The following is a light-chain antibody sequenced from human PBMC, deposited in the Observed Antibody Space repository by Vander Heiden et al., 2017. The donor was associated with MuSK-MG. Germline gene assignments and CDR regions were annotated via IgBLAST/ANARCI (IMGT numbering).Light chain of an antibody. J-gene: IGKJ3*01. V-gene: IGKV1-39*01. CDR1: ENINNY. Sequence: DIQMTQSPLSLSASVGDRVTLTCRASENINNYLNWYQQRPGKAPKLLIFAASRLEIGVPSRFSGSGCGRDFTLTITSRQPEDFAAYYCHHNDSSPMFTFGHGTKVDIK. CDR2: AAS. CDR3: HHNDSSPMFT.